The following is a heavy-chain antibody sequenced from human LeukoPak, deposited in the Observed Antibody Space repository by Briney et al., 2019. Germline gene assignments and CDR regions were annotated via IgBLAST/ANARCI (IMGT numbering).Heavy chain of an antibody. CDR1: GFTFSDYY. CDR2: IYSGGST. D-gene: IGHD1-26*01. J-gene: IGHJ4*02. CDR3: ARTVKVGANSYYFDY. V-gene: IGHV3-53*04. Sequence: GGSLRLSCAASGFTFSDYYMSWIRQAPGKGLEWVSVIYSGGSTYYADSVKGRFTISRHNSKNTLYLQMNSLRAEDTAVYYCARTVKVGANSYYFDYWGQGTLVTVSS.